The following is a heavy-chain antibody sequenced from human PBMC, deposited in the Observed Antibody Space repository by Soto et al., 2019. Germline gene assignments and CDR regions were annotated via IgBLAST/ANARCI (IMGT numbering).Heavy chain of an antibody. D-gene: IGHD3-10*01. Sequence: GSGPTLVNPTQTLTLTSDFSEFSLSTSGLCVSWIRQPQGKALESLALIDWDDDKYYSTSLKTRLTSSKDTSKNQVVLTMTNMVPVDTATYYCARSPFMVRGVIFHYYYGMDVWGQGTTVTVSS. CDR1: EFSLSTSGLC. CDR2: IDWDDDK. V-gene: IGHV2-70*01. CDR3: ARSPFMVRGVIFHYYYGMDV. J-gene: IGHJ6*02.